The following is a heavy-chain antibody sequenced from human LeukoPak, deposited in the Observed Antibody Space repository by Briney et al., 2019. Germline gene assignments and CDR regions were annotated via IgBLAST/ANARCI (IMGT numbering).Heavy chain of an antibody. J-gene: IGHJ4*02. CDR2: ISSDGSNT. V-gene: IGHV3-74*01. D-gene: IGHD2-21*01. Sequence: GGSLRLSCAVSGFTFITYWMNWVRQVPGKGLVWVSRISSDGSNTAYADSVKGRFTISRDNAKNTMYLQMSSLRAEDTAVYYCAKRGDGSALFHNWGQGTLVIVSS. CDR1: GFTFITYW. CDR3: AKRGDGSALFHN.